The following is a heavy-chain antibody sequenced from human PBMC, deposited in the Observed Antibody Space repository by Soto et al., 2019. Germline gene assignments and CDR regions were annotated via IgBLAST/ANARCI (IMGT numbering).Heavy chain of an antibody. D-gene: IGHD3-22*01. CDR3: ARSDYDSNSYFGQTGTFEY. J-gene: IGHJ4*02. Sequence: GESLKISCEGSGYPFSYFWIAWVRQMPGKGLEWMGIIYPSDSDTRYSPSFQGQVTISADKSTNTAYLQWSSLKASDTAMYYCARSDYDSNSYFGQTGTFEYWGQGTLVTVSS. V-gene: IGHV5-51*01. CDR2: IYPSDSDT. CDR1: GYPFSYFW.